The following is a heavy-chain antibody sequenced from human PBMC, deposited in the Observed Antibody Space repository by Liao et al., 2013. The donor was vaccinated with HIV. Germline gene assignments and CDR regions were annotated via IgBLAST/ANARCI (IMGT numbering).Heavy chain of an antibody. D-gene: IGHD3-16*01. Sequence: QVQLQESGSGLVKPSQTLSLTCAVSGGSISSAGYSWSWIRQPPGKGLEWIGYIYHSGSTNYNPSLKSRVTISVDTSKNQFSLKLSSVTAADTAVYYCARGFRLRLGLVDYWGQGTLVTVSS. V-gene: IGHV4-30-2*01. CDR1: GGSISSAGYS. CDR3: ARGFRLRLGLVDY. CDR2: IYHSGST. J-gene: IGHJ4*02.